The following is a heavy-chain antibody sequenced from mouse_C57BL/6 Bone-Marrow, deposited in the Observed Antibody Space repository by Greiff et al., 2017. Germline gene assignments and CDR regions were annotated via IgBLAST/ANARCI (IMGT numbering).Heavy chain of an antibody. CDR1: GFTFSSYT. V-gene: IGHV5-9*01. Sequence: EVELVESGGGLVKPGGSLKLSCAASGFTFSSYTMSWVRQTPEKRLEWVATISGGGGNTYYPDSVKGRFTISRDNAKNTLYLQMSSLRSEDTALYYCARLYYGSSYGFAYWGQGTLVTVSA. J-gene: IGHJ3*01. CDR2: ISGGGGNT. CDR3: ARLYYGSSYGFAY. D-gene: IGHD1-1*01.